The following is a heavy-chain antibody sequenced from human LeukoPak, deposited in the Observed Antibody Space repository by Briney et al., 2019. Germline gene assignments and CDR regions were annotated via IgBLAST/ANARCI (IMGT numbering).Heavy chain of an antibody. J-gene: IGHJ4*02. Sequence: KPSGTLSLTCGVSGGSISSTNWWTWVRQPPGEGLEWIGEVHLSGRTNYNPSLESRVTMSVDMSENHISLKLTSVTAADTAVYYCVREGGPYRPLDYSGQGTLVTVSS. CDR3: VREGGPYRPLDY. V-gene: IGHV4-4*02. CDR2: VHLSGRT. CDR1: GGSISSTNW.